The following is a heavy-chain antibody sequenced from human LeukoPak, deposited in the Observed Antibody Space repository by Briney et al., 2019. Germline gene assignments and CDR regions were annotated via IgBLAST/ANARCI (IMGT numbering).Heavy chain of an antibody. CDR2: IYHSGST. V-gene: IGHV4-38-2*01. CDR3: ARLTYTSCYEGYCYYYYMDV. CDR1: GYSISSGYY. J-gene: IGHJ6*03. Sequence: SETLSLTCAVSGYSISSGYYWGWIRQPPGEGLEWIRSIYHSGSTYYNPSLKSRVTISVDTSKNQFSLKLSSVTAADTAVYYCARLTYTSCYEGYCYYYYMDVWGKGTTVTVSS. D-gene: IGHD2-2*01.